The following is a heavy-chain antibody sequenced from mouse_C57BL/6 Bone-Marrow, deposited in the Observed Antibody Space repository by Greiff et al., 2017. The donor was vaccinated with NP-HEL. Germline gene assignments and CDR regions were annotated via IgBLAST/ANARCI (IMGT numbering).Heavy chain of an antibody. CDR2: ISYSGST. D-gene: IGHD1-1*01. V-gene: IGHV3-1*01. CDR1: GYSITSGYD. CDR3: ARGGGSSSAWFAY. J-gene: IGHJ3*01. Sequence: EVKVVESGPGMVKPSQSLSLTCTVSGYSITSGYDWHWIRHFPGNQLEWMGYISYSGSTNYNPTLKSRISITHDTSKNHVYLKLNSVTTEDTATYYCARGGGSSSAWFAYWGQGTLVTVSA.